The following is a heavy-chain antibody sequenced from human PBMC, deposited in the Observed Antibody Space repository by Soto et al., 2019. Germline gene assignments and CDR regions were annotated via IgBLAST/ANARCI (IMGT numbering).Heavy chain of an antibody. V-gene: IGHV1-46*01. CDR1: GYTFTSYY. D-gene: IGHD4-17*01. CDR2: INPSGGST. Sequence: GASVKVSCKASGYTFTSYYMHWVRQAPGQGLEWMGIINPSGGSTSYAQKFQGRVTMTRDTSTSTVYMELSSLRSEDTAVYYCARGIVYGDYDSHFGPFDYWGQGTLVTSPQ. J-gene: IGHJ4*02. CDR3: ARGIVYGDYDSHFGPFDY.